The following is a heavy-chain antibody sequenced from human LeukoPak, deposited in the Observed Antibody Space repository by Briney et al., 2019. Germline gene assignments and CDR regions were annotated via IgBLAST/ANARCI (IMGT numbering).Heavy chain of an antibody. Sequence: SETLSLTCTVSGGSISSYYWSWIRQPAGKGLEWIGRIYTSGSTNYNPSLKSRVTMSVDTSKNQFSLKLSSVTAADTAVYYCARVFYPYYYGSGPLNWFDPWGQGTLVTVSS. D-gene: IGHD3-10*01. CDR1: GGSISSYY. J-gene: IGHJ5*02. CDR2: IYTSGST. V-gene: IGHV4-4*07. CDR3: ARVFYPYYYGSGPLNWFDP.